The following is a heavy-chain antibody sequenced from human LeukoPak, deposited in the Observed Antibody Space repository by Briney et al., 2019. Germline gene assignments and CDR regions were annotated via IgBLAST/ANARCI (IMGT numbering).Heavy chain of an antibody. CDR2: INPNSGGT. V-gene: IGHV1-2*02. J-gene: IGHJ6*03. D-gene: IGHD3-9*01. CDR1: GIIFSTYY. Sequence: ASVKVSCKASGIIFSTYYMHWVRQAPGQGLEWMGWINPNSGGTNYAQKFQGRVTMTRDTSISTAYMELSRLRSDDTAVYYCARRYFDWLSGYYMDVWGKGTTVTISS. CDR3: ARRYFDWLSGYYMDV.